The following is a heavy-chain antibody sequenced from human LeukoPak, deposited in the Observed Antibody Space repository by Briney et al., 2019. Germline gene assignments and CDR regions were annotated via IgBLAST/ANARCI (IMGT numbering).Heavy chain of an antibody. V-gene: IGHV4-59*01. D-gene: IGHD5-12*01. J-gene: IGHJ3*02. CDR1: GGSISSYY. Sequence: PSETLSLTCTVSGGSISSYYWSWIRQPPGKGLEWIGYIYYSGSTNYNPSLKSRVTISVDTSKNQFSLKLSSVTAADTAVYYCARDIVATIDPGVNAFDIWGQGTMVTVSS. CDR2: IYYSGST. CDR3: ARDIVATIDPGVNAFDI.